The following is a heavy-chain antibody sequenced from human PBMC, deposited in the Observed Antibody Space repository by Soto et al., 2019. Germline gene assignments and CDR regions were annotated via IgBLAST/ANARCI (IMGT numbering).Heavy chain of an antibody. CDR2: ISWNSGSI. CDR1: GFTFDDYS. J-gene: IGHJ4*02. V-gene: IGHV3-9*01. CDR3: AKDVVDTAMVVFDY. D-gene: IGHD5-18*01. Sequence: EVQLVESGGGLVQPGRSLRLSCAASGFTFDDYSMHWVRQAPGKGLEWVSGISWNSGSIGYADSVKGRFTISRDNAKNSLYLQMNSLRAEDTALYYCAKDVVDTAMVVFDYWGQGTLVTVSS.